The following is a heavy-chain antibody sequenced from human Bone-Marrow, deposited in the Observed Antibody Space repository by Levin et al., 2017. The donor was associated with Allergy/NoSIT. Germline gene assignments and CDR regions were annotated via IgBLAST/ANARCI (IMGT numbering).Heavy chain of an antibody. CDR3: AGATRSNLIYYFDY. J-gene: IGHJ4*02. D-gene: IGHD5-12*01. CDR1: GDSISSFF. V-gene: IGHV4-59*01. CDR2: MSFSGST. Sequence: PSQTLSLTCTVSGDSISSFFWSWIRQPPGKGLQWIGYMSFSGSTNFNPSLKSRVTISVDTSKNQFSLRLNSVTAADTAVYYCAGATRSNLIYYFDYWGQGTQVTVSS.